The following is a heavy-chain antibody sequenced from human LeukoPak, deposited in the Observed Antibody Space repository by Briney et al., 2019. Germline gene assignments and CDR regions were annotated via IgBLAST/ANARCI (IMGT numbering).Heavy chain of an antibody. CDR3: ARGMNYGSFFDY. Sequence: PGGSLRLSCAASGFIFSSYWMHWVRQAPGKGLVWVSRINSDGSSTSYADSVKGRFTISRDNSKNTLYLQVNSLRAEDTAVYYCARGMNYGSFFDYWGQGTLVTVSS. D-gene: IGHD1-7*01. CDR2: INSDGSST. CDR1: GFIFSSYW. J-gene: IGHJ4*02. V-gene: IGHV3-74*01.